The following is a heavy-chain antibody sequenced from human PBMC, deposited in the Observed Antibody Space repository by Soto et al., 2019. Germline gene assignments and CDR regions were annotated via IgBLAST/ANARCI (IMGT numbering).Heavy chain of an antibody. V-gene: IGHV3-48*03. CDR2: ISSSGSTI. J-gene: IGHJ6*02. Sequence: EVQLVESGGGLVQPGGSLRLSCAASGLTFSSYEMNWVRQAPGKGLVWVSYISSSGSTIYYADSVKGRFTVSRDNAKNSLYLQMNSLRAEDTAVYYCARIPGIAARPHYYYGMDVWGQGTKVTVSS. CDR1: GLTFSSYE. CDR3: ARIPGIAARPHYYYGMDV. D-gene: IGHD6-6*01.